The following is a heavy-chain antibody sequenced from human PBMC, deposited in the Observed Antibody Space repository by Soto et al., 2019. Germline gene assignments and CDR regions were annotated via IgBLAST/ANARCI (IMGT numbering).Heavy chain of an antibody. CDR1: GYPFTHYY. D-gene: IGHD5-18*01. J-gene: IGHJ4*02. Sequence: GSGKVCFKASGYPFTHYYIHLVRQAPGQGLEWMGIINPNGGITTYAQKFRAGFTMTRDTSTSTVYMELSSLRSDDSAVYYCTTSVNSAMAFDYWGQGTLVTVSS. CDR2: INPNGGIT. CDR3: TTSVNSAMAFDY. V-gene: IGHV1-46*01.